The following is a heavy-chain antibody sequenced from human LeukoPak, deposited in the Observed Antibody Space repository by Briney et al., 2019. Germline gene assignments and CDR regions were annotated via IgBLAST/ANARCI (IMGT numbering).Heavy chain of an antibody. Sequence: SETLSLTCTVSGGSISSYYWGWIRQPPGKGLEWIGSIYYSGSTYYNPSLKSRVTISVDTSKNQFSLKLSSVTAADTAVYYCARADSSGYHFDYWGQGTLVIVSS. CDR3: ARADSSGYHFDY. V-gene: IGHV4-39*07. CDR2: IYYSGST. J-gene: IGHJ4*02. D-gene: IGHD3-22*01. CDR1: GGSISSYY.